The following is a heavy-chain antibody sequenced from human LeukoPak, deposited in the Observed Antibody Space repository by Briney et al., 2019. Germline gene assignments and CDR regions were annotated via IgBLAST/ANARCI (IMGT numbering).Heavy chain of an antibody. CDR1: GGSISSYY. CDR3: ARLRHWFDP. J-gene: IGHJ5*02. CDR2: IYTSGNP. Sequence: PSETLSLTCIVSGGSISSYYWSWIRQPPGKGLEWIGCIYTSGNPTYNPSLKSRVTISVDTSKNQFSLKLSSVTAADTAVYYCARLRHWFDPWGQGTLVTVSS. V-gene: IGHV4-4*09.